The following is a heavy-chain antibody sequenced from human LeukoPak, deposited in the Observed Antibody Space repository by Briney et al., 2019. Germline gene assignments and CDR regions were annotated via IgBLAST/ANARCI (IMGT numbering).Heavy chain of an antibody. CDR3: ARVRVGTRGTFDY. V-gene: IGHV4-59*01. D-gene: IGHD1-26*01. CDR2: IYYSGST. CDR1: GGSISSYY. Sequence: SETLSLTCTVSGGSISSYYWSWIRQPPGKGLEWIGYIYYSGSTNYNPSLKSRVTISVDTSKNQFSLKLSSVNAADTAVYYCARVRVGTRGTFDYWGQGTLVTVSS. J-gene: IGHJ4*02.